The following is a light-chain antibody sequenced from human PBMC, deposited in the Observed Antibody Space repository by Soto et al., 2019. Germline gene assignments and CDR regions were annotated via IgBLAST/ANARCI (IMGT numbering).Light chain of an antibody. V-gene: IGLV2-18*02. CDR2: EVY. Sequence: QSALTQPPSVSGSPGQSVTISCSGTSSDVGSYNHVSWYQQAPGTAPKVMIYEVYNRPSGVPDRFSGSKSGNTASLTISGLQPEDEADYYCYSFTTSNTYVFGTGTKLNRP. CDR1: SSDVGSYNH. J-gene: IGLJ1*01. CDR3: YSFTTSNTYV.